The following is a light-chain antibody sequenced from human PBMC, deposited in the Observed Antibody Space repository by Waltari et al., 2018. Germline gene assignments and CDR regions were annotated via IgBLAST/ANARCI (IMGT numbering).Light chain of an antibody. CDR1: GGAIGPSAF. CDR3: TSQTLDGVVI. CDR2: DVT. V-gene: IGLV2-14*03. Sequence: QSALTQPASVSGSPGQTITISCTGIGGAIGPSAFVSWYQHLPGRAPQVIIYDVTARPSGVSHRFSASKSSNTASLTISGLQPEDEGDYYCTSQTLDGVVIFGGGTQVTV. J-gene: IGLJ2*01.